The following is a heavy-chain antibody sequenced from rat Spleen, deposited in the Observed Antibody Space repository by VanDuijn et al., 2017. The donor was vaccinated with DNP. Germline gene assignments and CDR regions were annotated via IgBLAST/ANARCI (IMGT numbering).Heavy chain of an antibody. CDR1: GFTFSDYY. CDR3: ARDNYSSYMPYYYAMDA. V-gene: IGHV5-22*01. J-gene: IGHJ4*01. D-gene: IGHD1-2*01. CDR2: ISYEGSST. Sequence: EVQLVESGGGLVQPGNSLKLSCAASGFTFSDYYMAWVRQAPKKGLEWVASISYEGSSTYYGDSVKGRFTISRDNAKSTLYLQMDSLRSEDTATYYCARDNYSSYMPYYYAMDAWGQGTSVTVSS.